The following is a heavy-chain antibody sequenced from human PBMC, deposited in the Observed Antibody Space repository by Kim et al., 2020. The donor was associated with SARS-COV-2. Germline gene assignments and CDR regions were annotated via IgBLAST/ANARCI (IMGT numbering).Heavy chain of an antibody. V-gene: IGHV3-20*04. Sequence: GGSLRLSCAASGFTFDDYGMSWVRQAPGKGLEWVSGINWNGGSTGYADSVKGRFTISRDNAKNSLYLQMNSLRAEDTALYYCARAYNSYYDFWSALTPHNWFDPWGQGTLVTVSS. CDR3: ARAYNSYYDFWSALTPHNWFDP. D-gene: IGHD3-3*01. CDR1: GFTFDDYG. CDR2: INWNGGST. J-gene: IGHJ5*02.